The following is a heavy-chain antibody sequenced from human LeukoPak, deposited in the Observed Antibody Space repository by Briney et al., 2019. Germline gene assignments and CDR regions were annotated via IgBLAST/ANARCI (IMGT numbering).Heavy chain of an antibody. D-gene: IGHD7-27*01. Sequence: PGGSLRLSCAASGFTFSSYAMHWVRQAPGKALEYVSAISSNGASTYYANSVKGRFTISRDNSKNTLYLQMGSLRAEDMAVYYCARVFNPGVAFDIWGQGTMVTVSS. CDR2: ISSNGAST. CDR3: ARVFNPGVAFDI. V-gene: IGHV3-64*01. J-gene: IGHJ3*02. CDR1: GFTFSSYA.